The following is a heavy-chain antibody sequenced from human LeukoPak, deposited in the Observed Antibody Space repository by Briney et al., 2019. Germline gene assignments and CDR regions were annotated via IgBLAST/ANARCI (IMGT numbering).Heavy chain of an antibody. CDR1: GGSVSSGSYY. Sequence: SETLSLTCTVSGGSVSSGSYYWSWLRQPPGKGLEWIGYIYYSGSTNYNPSLKSRVTISVDTSKNQFSLKLSSVTAADTAVYYCARWNYYDSSGYSYWGQGTLVTVSS. V-gene: IGHV4-61*01. CDR3: ARWNYYDSSGYSY. CDR2: IYYSGST. D-gene: IGHD3-22*01. J-gene: IGHJ4*02.